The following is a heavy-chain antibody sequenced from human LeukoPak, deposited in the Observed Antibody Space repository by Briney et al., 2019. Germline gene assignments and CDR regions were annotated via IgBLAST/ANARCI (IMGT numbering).Heavy chain of an antibody. V-gene: IGHV3-30-3*01. D-gene: IGHD3-22*01. J-gene: IGHJ4*02. Sequence: GRSLRLSCAASGFTFSSYAMHWVRQAPGKGLEWVAVISYDGSNKYYADSVKGRFTISRDNSKNMLYLQMNSLRAEDTAVYYCASPTYDSLEVDYWGQGTLVTVSS. CDR2: ISYDGSNK. CDR3: ASPTYDSLEVDY. CDR1: GFTFSSYA.